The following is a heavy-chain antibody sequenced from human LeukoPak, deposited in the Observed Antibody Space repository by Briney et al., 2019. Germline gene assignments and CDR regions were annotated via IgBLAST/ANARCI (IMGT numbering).Heavy chain of an antibody. J-gene: IGHJ6*02. CDR2: IYYSGST. Sequence: SETLSLTCTVSGGSISSYYWSWIRQPPGKGLEWIGYIYYSGSTNYNPSLKSRVTISVDTSKNQFSLKLSSVTAADTAVYYCARLASSSWYGYYYYGMDVWGQGTTVTVSS. D-gene: IGHD6-13*01. V-gene: IGHV4-59*08. CDR3: ARLASSSWYGYYYYGMDV. CDR1: GGSISSYY.